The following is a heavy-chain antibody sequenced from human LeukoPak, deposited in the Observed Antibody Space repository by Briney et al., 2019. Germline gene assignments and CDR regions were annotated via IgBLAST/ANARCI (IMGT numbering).Heavy chain of an antibody. CDR2: ISYDGSNK. Sequence: PGGSLRLSCAASGFTFSSYAMHWVRQAPGKGLEWVAVISYDGSNKYYADSVKGRFTISRDNSKNTLYLQMNSLRAEDTAVYYCAKGQQWLARAAYFDYWGQGTLVTVSS. CDR1: GFTFSSYA. CDR3: AKGQQWLARAAYFDY. D-gene: IGHD6-19*01. J-gene: IGHJ4*02. V-gene: IGHV3-30-3*01.